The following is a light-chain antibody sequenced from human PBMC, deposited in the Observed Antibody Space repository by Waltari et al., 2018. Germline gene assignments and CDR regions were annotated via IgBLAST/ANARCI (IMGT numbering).Light chain of an antibody. J-gene: IGKJ4*01. CDR1: QRVFYSANNKNY. CDR3: QQYDASPLT. Sequence: DIVMTQSPDSLAVSLGERATINCKSSQRVFYSANNKNYLAWYQQKSGQPPKLLIYWASTRASGVPDRFSGSGSGTDFTLTISNLQPEDVAVYYCQQYDASPLTFGGGTKVEI. V-gene: IGKV4-1*01. CDR2: WAS.